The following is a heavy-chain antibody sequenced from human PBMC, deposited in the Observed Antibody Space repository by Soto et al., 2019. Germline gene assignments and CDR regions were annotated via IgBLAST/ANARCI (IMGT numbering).Heavy chain of an antibody. CDR1: GFTFSSYS. J-gene: IGHJ4*01. CDR3: ARVTAAAGIVFVGY. Sequence: PGGALRLSCAASGFTFSSYSMNWVRQAPGKGLEWVSSISSSSSYIYYADSVKGRFTISRDNAKNSLYLQMNSLRAEDTAVYYCARVTAAAGIVFVGYWGHGTLVTVSS. V-gene: IGHV3-21*01. CDR2: ISSSSSYI. D-gene: IGHD6-13*01.